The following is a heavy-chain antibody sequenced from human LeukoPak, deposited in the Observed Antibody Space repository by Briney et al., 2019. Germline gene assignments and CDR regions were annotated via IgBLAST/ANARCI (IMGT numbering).Heavy chain of an antibody. V-gene: IGHV4-39*01. CDR3: ATTRSRDGYTIDY. D-gene: IGHD5-18*01. Sequence: SETLFLTCTVSGGSISGSSFYWGWIRQPPGKGLEWIGSIYYGGNSYYNPSLKSRVAISADTSKNQFSLEVTSVTAADTAVYFCATTRSRDGYTIDYWGQGTLVTVSS. CDR1: GGSISGSSFY. J-gene: IGHJ4*02. CDR2: IYYGGNS.